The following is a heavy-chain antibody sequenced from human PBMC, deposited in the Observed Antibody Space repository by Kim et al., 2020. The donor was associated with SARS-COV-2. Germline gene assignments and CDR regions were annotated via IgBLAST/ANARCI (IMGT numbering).Heavy chain of an antibody. J-gene: IGHJ5*02. CDR2: MYHTGSS. V-gene: IGHV4-39*01. CDR3: ASSWFGELVPACFYP. D-gene: IGHD3-10*01. Sequence: SETLSLTCTVSGGSITSFSFYWGWIRQTPGEKMAWIGSMYHTGSSYYNQSLTSRVTISVDTSRNQYFLYVLSVTAADTAVYYCASSWFGELVPACFYPWG. CDR1: GGSITSFSFY.